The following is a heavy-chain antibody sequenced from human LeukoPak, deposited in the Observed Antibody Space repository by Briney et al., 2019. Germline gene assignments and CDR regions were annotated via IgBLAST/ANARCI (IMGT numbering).Heavy chain of an antibody. CDR1: GYTFTTYG. CDR3: ARDGIAVAPIDY. Sequence: ASVKVSCKASGYTFTTYGISWVRQAPGQGLEWMGRIIPILGIANYAQKFQGRVTITADKSTSTAYMELSSLRSEDTAVYYCARDGIAVAPIDYWGQGTLVTVSS. J-gene: IGHJ4*02. CDR2: IIPILGIA. D-gene: IGHD6-19*01. V-gene: IGHV1-69*04.